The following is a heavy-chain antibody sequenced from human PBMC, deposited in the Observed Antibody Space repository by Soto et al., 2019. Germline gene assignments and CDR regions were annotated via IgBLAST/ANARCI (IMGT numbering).Heavy chain of an antibody. Sequence: SETLSLTCAVSGYSISTGFNWAWVRQPPGGGLEWIGELHHGGSTNYNPSLESRATFSVDISKNQFFLKLSSVTAADTAVYYCTKNSAYALDYWGQGTLVTVSS. J-gene: IGHJ4*02. CDR3: TKNSAYALDY. V-gene: IGHV4-38-2*01. D-gene: IGHD5-12*01. CDR2: LHHGGST. CDR1: GYSISTGFN.